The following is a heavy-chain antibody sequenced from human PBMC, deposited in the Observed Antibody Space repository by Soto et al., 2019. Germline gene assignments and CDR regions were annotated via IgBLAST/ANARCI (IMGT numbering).Heavy chain of an antibody. Sequence: SVKVSCKASGGTFSSYAISWVRQAPGQGLEWMGGIIPIFGTANYAQKFQGRVTITADESTSTAYMELSSLRSEDTAVYYCGRVPYVSGSYETYYYYYVMDVWGQGTTVTVSS. CDR2: IIPIFGTA. CDR1: GGTFSSYA. CDR3: GRVPYVSGSYETYYYYYVMDV. D-gene: IGHD3-10*01. V-gene: IGHV1-69*13. J-gene: IGHJ6*02.